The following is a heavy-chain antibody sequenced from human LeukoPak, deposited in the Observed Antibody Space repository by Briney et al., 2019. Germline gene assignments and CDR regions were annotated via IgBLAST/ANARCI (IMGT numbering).Heavy chain of an antibody. J-gene: IGHJ4*02. V-gene: IGHV4-61*02. Sequence: PSETLSLTCTVSTGSVSSGTFYWTWIRQPAGKGLEWIGRVFISGNTNYNPSLESRVTLSVDTSRQQFFLRLNSVTAADTAVYYCARGSRDYGDYIDYWGQGILVTVSS. CDR3: ARGSRDYGDYIDY. CDR2: VFISGNT. CDR1: TGSVSSGTFY. D-gene: IGHD3-16*01.